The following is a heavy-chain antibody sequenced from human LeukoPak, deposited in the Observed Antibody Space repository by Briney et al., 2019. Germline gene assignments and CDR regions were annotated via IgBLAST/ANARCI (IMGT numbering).Heavy chain of an antibody. Sequence: SVKVSCKASGGTFSSYAISWVRQAPGQGLEWMGRIIPIFGIANYAQKFQGRVTITADKSTSIAYMELSSLRSEDTAVYYCASIQRRFLEWLPEKNWGQGTLVTVSS. CDR2: IIPIFGIA. D-gene: IGHD3-3*01. J-gene: IGHJ4*02. V-gene: IGHV1-69*04. CDR1: GGTFSSYA. CDR3: ASIQRRFLEWLPEKN.